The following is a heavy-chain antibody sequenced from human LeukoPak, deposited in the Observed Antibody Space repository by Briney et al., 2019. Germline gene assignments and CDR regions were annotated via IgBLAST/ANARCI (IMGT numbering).Heavy chain of an antibody. D-gene: IGHD6-13*01. J-gene: IGHJ4*02. Sequence: GGSLRLSCAASGFTFSSYSMNWVRQAPGKGLEWVSSISSSSHYIYYADSVKGRFTISRYNAKNSLYLQMNSLRAEDTAVYYCARPGVSGDKEDYWGQGTLVTVSS. V-gene: IGHV3-21*01. CDR1: GFTFSSYS. CDR3: ARPGVSGDKEDY. CDR2: ISSSSHYI.